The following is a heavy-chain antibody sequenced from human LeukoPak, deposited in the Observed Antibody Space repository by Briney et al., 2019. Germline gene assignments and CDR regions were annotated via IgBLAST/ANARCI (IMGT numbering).Heavy chain of an antibody. J-gene: IGHJ4*02. CDR2: ISSDSGTI. CDR3: AKDGGGYDTSGYYYGDY. D-gene: IGHD3-22*01. V-gene: IGHV3-48*04. Sequence: PGGSLRLSCAASGFTFSTYSMNWVRQAPGKGLEWLSYISSDSGTIYYADSVKGRFTISRDNAKNSLYLQMNSLRAEDTAVYYCAKDGGGYDTSGYYYGDYWGQGTLVTVSS. CDR1: GFTFSTYS.